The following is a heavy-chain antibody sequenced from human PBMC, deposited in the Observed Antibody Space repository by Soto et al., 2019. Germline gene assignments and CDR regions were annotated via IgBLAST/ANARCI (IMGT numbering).Heavy chain of an antibody. J-gene: IGHJ4*02. CDR3: ARQPPAYDYVWGSYRLPYY. CDR2: IDPSDSYT. D-gene: IGHD3-16*02. V-gene: IGHV5-10-1*01. Sequence: PXESLTISCKGSGYSFTSYWISWVRQMRGKGLEWMGRIDPSDSYTNYSPSFQGHVTISADKSISTAYLQWSSLKASDTAMYYCARQPPAYDYVWGSYRLPYYWGQGTLVTVSS. CDR1: GYSFTSYW.